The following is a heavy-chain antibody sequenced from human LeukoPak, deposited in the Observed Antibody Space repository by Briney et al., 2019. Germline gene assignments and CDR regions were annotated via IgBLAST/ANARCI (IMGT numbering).Heavy chain of an antibody. J-gene: IGHJ6*03. V-gene: IGHV1-69*13. CDR2: IIPIFGTA. D-gene: IGHD3-16*01. Sequence: ASVKVSFKASGGTFSSYAISWVRQAPGQGLEWMGGIIPIFGTANYAQKFQGRVTITADESTSTAYMELSSLRSEDTAVYYCARGFSVLNTGGYYYYYYMDVWGKGTTVTVSS. CDR1: GGTFSSYA. CDR3: ARGFSVLNTGGYYYYYYMDV.